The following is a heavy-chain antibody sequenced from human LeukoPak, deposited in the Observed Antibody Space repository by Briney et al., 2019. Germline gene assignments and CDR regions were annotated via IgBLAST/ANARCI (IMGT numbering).Heavy chain of an antibody. V-gene: IGHV3-7*01. J-gene: IGHJ6*04. CDR2: IKQDGSEK. Sequence: GGSLRLSXAASEFTFSTYWMSWVRQAPGKGLEWVASIKQDGSEKYYVDSVKGRFTISRDNAKNSVYLQMNSLRAEDMAVYYCARRAANYDFWSGYNVWGKGTTVTVSS. D-gene: IGHD3-3*01. CDR1: EFTFSTYW. CDR3: ARRAANYDFWSGYNV.